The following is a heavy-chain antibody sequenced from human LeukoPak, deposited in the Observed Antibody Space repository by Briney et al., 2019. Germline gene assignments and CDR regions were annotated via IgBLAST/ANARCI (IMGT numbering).Heavy chain of an antibody. CDR1: GGSISSSSYY. V-gene: IGHV4-39*01. CDR2: IYYSGST. Sequence: SETLSLTCTVSGGSISSSSYYWGWIRQPPGKGLEWIGSIYYSGSTHYNPSLKSRVTISVDTSKNQFSLKLSSVTAADTAVYYCARHYDSSGFGFDYWGQGTLVTVSS. D-gene: IGHD3-22*01. CDR3: ARHYDSSGFGFDY. J-gene: IGHJ4*02.